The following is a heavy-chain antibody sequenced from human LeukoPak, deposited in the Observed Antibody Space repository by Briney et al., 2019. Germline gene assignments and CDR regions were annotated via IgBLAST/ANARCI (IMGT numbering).Heavy chain of an antibody. CDR2: ISSSSSYI. J-gene: IGHJ4*02. CDR1: GFTFSSYS. CDR3: ARAHRAMVTVAFDY. V-gene: IGHV3-21*01. D-gene: IGHD5-18*01. Sequence: PGGSLRLSCAASGFTFSSYSMNWVRQAPGKGLEWVSSISSSSSYIYYADSVKGRFTISRDNAKNSLYLQMNSLRAEDTAVYYCARAHRAMVTVAFDYWGQGTLVTVSS.